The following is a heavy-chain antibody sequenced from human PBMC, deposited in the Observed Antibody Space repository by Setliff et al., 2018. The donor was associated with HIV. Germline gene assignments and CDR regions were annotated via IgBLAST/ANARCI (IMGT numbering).Heavy chain of an antibody. CDR3: VHRVVWGGLDV. D-gene: IGHD2-8*02. CDR2: IHWNDAN. Sequence: SGPTLVNPTQPLTLTCTFSGFSLTTSGVGVGWIRQPPGKALEWLAVIHWNDANHYSPSLKTRLSITKDTSKNQMFLTMTNMDPVDTATYYCVHRVVWGGLDVWGQGTTVTVSS. J-gene: IGHJ6*02. CDR1: GFSLTTSGVG. V-gene: IGHV2-5*01.